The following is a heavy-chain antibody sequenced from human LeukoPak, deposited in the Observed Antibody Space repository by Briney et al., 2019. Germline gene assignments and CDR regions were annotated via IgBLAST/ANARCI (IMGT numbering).Heavy chain of an antibody. V-gene: IGHV4-34*01. CDR2: INHSGST. CDR1: GGSFSGYY. D-gene: IGHD6-19*01. CDR3: ARGLQRSGWKTGRGNWFDP. J-gene: IGHJ5*02. Sequence: SETLPLTCAVYGGSFSGYYWSWIRQPPGKGLEWIGEINHSGSTNYNPSLKSRVTISVDTSKNQFSLKLSSVTAADTAVYYCARGLQRSGWKTGRGNWFDPWGQGTLVTVSS.